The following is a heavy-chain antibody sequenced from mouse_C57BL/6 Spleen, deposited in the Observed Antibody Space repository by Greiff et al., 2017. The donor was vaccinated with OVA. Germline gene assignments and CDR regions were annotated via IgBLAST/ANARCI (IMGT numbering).Heavy chain of an antibody. J-gene: IGHJ2*01. D-gene: IGHD1-1*01. CDR3: ASDYYGSSSVGDY. CDR1: GYTFTDYN. CDR2: INPNNGGT. V-gene: IGHV1-22*01. Sequence: EVQLQQSGPELVKPGASVKMSCKASGYTFTDYNMHWVKQSHGKSLEWIGYINPNNGGTSYNQQFKGKATLTVNKSSSTAYMALRSLTSEDSAVYNCASDYYGSSSVGDYWGPGTTLTVSS.